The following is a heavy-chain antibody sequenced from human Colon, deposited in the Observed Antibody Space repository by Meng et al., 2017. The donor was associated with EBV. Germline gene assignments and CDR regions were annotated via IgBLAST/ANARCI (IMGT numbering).Heavy chain of an antibody. J-gene: IGHJ4*02. D-gene: IGHD4-23*01. Sequence: QLPESGLGLVKPSETLSLPCTVSGGPISRTGTCGGWIRQPPGKGLEWIGSQCHADDTYYNPSLMGRVTISVDTSKNQVSLKLTSVTAADTSIYYCARHTFSGNPGGIDSWGQGILVTVSS. CDR3: ARHTFSGNPGGIDS. CDR2: QCHADDT. V-gene: IGHV4-39*01. CDR1: GGPISRTGTC.